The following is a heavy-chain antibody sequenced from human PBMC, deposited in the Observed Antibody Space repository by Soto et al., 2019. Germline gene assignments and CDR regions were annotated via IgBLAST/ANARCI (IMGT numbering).Heavy chain of an antibody. CDR3: ASAVAVTNDDPFDS. D-gene: IGHD6-19*01. J-gene: IGHJ4*02. CDR1: GYTFTSYG. Sequence: GASVKVSCKASGYTFTSYGISWVRQAPGQGLERMGWISAYNGNTNYAQKLQGRVTMTTDTSTSTAYMELRSLRSDDTAVYYCASAVAVTNDDPFDSWGQGTLFTVS. CDR2: ISAYNGNT. V-gene: IGHV1-18*01.